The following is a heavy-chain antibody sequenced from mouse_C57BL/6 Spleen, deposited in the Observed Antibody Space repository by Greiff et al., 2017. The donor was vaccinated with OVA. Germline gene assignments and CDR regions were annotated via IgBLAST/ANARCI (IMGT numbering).Heavy chain of an antibody. Sequence: VQLKESGPVLVKPGASVKMSCKASGYTFTDYYMNWVKQSHGKSLEWIGVINPYNGGTSYNQKFKGKATLTVDKSSSTAYMELNSLTSEDSAVYYCARSGDGNFDYWGQGTTLTVSS. J-gene: IGHJ2*01. CDR2: INPYNGGT. V-gene: IGHV1-19*01. CDR3: ARSGDGNFDY. CDR1: GYTFTDYY. D-gene: IGHD2-1*01.